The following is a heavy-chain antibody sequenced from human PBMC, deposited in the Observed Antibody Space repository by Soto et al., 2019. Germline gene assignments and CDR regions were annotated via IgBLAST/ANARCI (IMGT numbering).Heavy chain of an antibody. Sequence: QVQLVQSGAEVKKPGASVKVSCKASGYTFTSYAMHWVRQAPGQRLEWMGWCNAGNGNTKYSQKFQGRVTITRDTSASTAYMELSSLRSEDTAVYYCAIDLSKWGITGTTDYWGQGTLVTVSS. CDR3: AIDLSKWGITGTTDY. CDR1: GYTFTSYA. CDR2: CNAGNGNT. D-gene: IGHD1-7*01. V-gene: IGHV1-3*01. J-gene: IGHJ4*02.